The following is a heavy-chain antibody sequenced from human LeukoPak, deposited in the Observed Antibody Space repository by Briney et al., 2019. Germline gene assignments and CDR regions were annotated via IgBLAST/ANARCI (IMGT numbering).Heavy chain of an antibody. CDR1: GFTFSDHA. Sequence: PGGSLRLSCAASGFTFSDHAMDWVRKAPGKGLEWVGRIRNKANSYTTEYAASVQGRFTVSRDDSKNSLYLQMNSMKTEDTAVYYCTRLVGANDWGQGTLVTVSS. J-gene: IGHJ4*02. CDR2: IRNKANSYTT. CDR3: TRLVGAND. D-gene: IGHD1-26*01. V-gene: IGHV3-72*01.